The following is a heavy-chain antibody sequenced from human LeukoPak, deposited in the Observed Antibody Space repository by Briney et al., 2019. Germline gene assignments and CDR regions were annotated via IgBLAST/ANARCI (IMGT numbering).Heavy chain of an antibody. CDR3: ARVNYGSATKEDY. CDR1: GGSISSGGYS. J-gene: IGHJ4*02. D-gene: IGHD3-10*01. CDR2: IYHSGST. V-gene: IGHV4-30-2*01. Sequence: TLSLTCAVSGGSISSGGYSWSWIRQPPGKGLEGIGYIYHSGSTYYNPSLKSRVTISVDMSKNQFSLKLSSVTAADTAVYYCARVNYGSATKEDYWGQGTLVTVSS.